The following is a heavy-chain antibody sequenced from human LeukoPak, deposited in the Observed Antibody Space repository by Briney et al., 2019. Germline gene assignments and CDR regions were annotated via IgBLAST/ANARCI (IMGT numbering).Heavy chain of an antibody. D-gene: IGHD3-22*01. CDR1: GFIFSNYA. V-gene: IGHV3-21*01. CDR3: TKTRMYNYDSRDFDY. Sequence: AGGSLRLSCAASGFIFSNYAMDWVRQAPGKGLEWVSSISTSSTYIYYADSVKGRFTISRDNAKNSLFLQMNSLRAEDTAVYYCTKTRMYNYDSRDFDYWGQGTLVTVSS. CDR2: ISTSSTYI. J-gene: IGHJ4*02.